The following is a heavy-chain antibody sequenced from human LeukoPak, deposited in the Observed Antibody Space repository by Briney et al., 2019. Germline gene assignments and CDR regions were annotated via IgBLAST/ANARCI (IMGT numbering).Heavy chain of an antibody. Sequence: ASVKVSCKASGYTFTSYDINWVRQATGQGLEWMGWMNPNSANTGYAQKFQGRVTITRNTSLSTAYMELSSLRSEDTAVYYCAVRSGEGAFDIWGQGTMVTVSS. D-gene: IGHD2-21*01. J-gene: IGHJ3*02. CDR1: GYTFTSYD. CDR2: MNPNSANT. CDR3: AVRSGEGAFDI. V-gene: IGHV1-8*03.